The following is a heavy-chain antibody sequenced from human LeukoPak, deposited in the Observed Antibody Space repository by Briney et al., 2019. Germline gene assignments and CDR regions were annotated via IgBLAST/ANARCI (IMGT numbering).Heavy chain of an antibody. CDR2: ISNGGSRT. V-gene: IGHV3-48*03. D-gene: IGHD2-2*01. J-gene: IGHJ6*04. Sequence: PGGSLRLSCAASELTFNSYDMNWVRQAPGKGLEWVSYISNGGSRTYYADSVKGRFTISRDNAKNSLYLQMNSLRAEDTAIYYCARRYCSSTSCTMDVWGKGTTVTVSS. CDR1: ELTFNSYD. CDR3: ARRYCSSTSCTMDV.